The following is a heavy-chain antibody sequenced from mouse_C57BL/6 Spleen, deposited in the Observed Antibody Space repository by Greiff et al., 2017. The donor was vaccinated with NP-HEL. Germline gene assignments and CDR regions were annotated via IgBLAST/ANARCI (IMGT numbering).Heavy chain of an antibody. CDR1: GYAFSSSW. V-gene: IGHV1-82*01. CDR3: ARDTVDPYYFDD. D-gene: IGHD1-1*01. J-gene: IGHJ2*01. CDR2: IYPGDGDT. Sequence: QVQLQQSGPELVKPGASVKISCKASGYAFSSSWMNWVKQRPGKGLEWIGRIYPGDGDTNYNGKFKGKATLTADKSSSTAYMQLSSLTYEDSAVYCCARDTVDPYYFDDWGQGTTLTVSS.